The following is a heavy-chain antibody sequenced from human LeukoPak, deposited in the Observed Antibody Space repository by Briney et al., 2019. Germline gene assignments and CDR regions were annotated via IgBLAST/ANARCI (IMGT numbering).Heavy chain of an antibody. Sequence: GASVKVSCKASGYTFIGHYMYWVRQAPGQGLEWMAWINPNNAGTNYAQKFQGRVTMTRDTSISTAYMELSRLRSDDTAVYYCARDMGITIFGVVTFDAFDIWGQGTMVTVSS. D-gene: IGHD3-3*01. CDR3: ARDMGITIFGVVTFDAFDI. CDR1: GYTFIGHY. J-gene: IGHJ3*02. CDR2: INPNNAGT. V-gene: IGHV1-2*02.